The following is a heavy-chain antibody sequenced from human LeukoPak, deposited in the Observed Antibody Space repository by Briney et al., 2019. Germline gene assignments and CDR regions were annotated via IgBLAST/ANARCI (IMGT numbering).Heavy chain of an antibody. Sequence: GGSLRLSCAASGFTFSDYYMSWIRQAPGKGLEWLSYISSSGSTIYYADSVKGRFTISRDNAKNSLYLQMNSLRAEDTAVYYCASKGGVTAAIVGFDYWGQGTLVTVSS. V-gene: IGHV3-11*04. CDR3: ASKGGVTAAIVGFDY. J-gene: IGHJ4*02. D-gene: IGHD2-2*02. CDR2: ISSSGSTI. CDR1: GFTFSDYY.